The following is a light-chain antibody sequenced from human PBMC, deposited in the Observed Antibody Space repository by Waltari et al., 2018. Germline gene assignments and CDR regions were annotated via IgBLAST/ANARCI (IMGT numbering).Light chain of an antibody. CDR3: QQRSNWPPKLT. Sequence: EIVLTQSPATLSLSPGERATLSCRASPSVSSYLAWYQQKPGQAPRLLIYDASNRATGIPARFSGSGSGTDFTLTISSLEPEDFAVYYCQQRSNWPPKLTFGGGTKVEIK. J-gene: IGKJ4*01. CDR1: PSVSSY. V-gene: IGKV3-11*01. CDR2: DAS.